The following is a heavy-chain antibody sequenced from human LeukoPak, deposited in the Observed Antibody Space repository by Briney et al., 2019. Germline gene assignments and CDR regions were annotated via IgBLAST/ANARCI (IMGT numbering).Heavy chain of an antibody. CDR2: IWYDGSNK. Sequence: GGSLRLSCAASGFTFSSYGMHWVRQAPGKGLEWVAVIWYDGSNKYYADSVEGRFTISRDNSKNTLYLQMNSLRAEDTAVYYCARDPKLYSSSSFWFDPWGQGTLVTVSS. J-gene: IGHJ5*02. D-gene: IGHD6-6*01. V-gene: IGHV3-33*01. CDR3: ARDPKLYSSSSFWFDP. CDR1: GFTFSSYG.